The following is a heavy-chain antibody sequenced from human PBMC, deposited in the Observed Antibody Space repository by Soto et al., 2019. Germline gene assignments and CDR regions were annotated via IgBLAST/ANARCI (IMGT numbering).Heavy chain of an antibody. D-gene: IGHD4-17*01. CDR2: IYYSGST. V-gene: IGHV4-59*01. J-gene: IGHJ4*02. Sequence: ETLSLTCTVSGGSISSYYWSWIRQPPGKGLEWIGYIYYSGSTNYNPSLKSRVTISVDTSKNQFSLKLSSVTAADTAVYYCARVMTTVTPVSYFDYWGQGTLVTVSS. CDR3: ARVMTTVTPVSYFDY. CDR1: GGSISSYY.